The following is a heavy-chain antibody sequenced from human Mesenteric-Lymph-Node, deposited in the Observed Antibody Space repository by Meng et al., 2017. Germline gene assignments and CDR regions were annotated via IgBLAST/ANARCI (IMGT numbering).Heavy chain of an antibody. CDR2: IYYSGST. V-gene: IGHV4-59*01. Sequence: ESLKISCTVSGGSISSYYWSWNRQPPGKGLEWIGYIYYSGSTNYNPSLKSRVTISVDTSKNQFSLKLSSVTAADTAMYFCVTIEGGFGTTWGQGTAVTVSS. D-gene: IGHD2-2*01. CDR3: VTIEGGFGTT. CDR1: GGSISSYY. J-gene: IGHJ4*02.